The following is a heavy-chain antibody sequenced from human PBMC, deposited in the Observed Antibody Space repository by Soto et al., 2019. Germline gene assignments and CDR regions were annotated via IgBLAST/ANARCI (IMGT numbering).Heavy chain of an antibody. D-gene: IGHD6-19*01. CDR2: INPSGGST. CDR3: ARVGVADTEAYYYYGMDV. Sequence: ASVKVSCKASGYTFTSYYMHWVRQAPGQGLEWMGIINPSGGSTSYAQKFQGRVTMTRDTSTSTVYMELSSLRSEDTAVYYCARVGVADTEAYYYYGMDVWGQGTTVTVSS. V-gene: IGHV1-46*01. CDR1: GYTFTSYY. J-gene: IGHJ6*02.